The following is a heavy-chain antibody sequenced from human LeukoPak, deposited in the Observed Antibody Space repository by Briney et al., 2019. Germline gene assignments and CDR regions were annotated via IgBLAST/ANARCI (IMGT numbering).Heavy chain of an antibody. Sequence: PSETLSLTCTVSGGSISSHYWSWIRQPPGKGLEWIGYIYYSGSTNYNPSLKSRATIPVDTSKNQFSLKLSSVTAADTAVYYCARALHTYSSSWYNPPYYFDYWGQGTLVTVSS. CDR3: ARALHTYSSSWYNPPYYFDY. D-gene: IGHD6-13*01. V-gene: IGHV4-59*11. CDR2: IYYSGST. J-gene: IGHJ4*02. CDR1: GGSISSHY.